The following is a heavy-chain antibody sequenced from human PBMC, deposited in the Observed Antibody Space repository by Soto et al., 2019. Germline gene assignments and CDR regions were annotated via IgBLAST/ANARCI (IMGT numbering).Heavy chain of an antibody. Sequence: QMQLVQSGPEVKKPGTSVKVSCKASGFTFTRSAVQWVRQARGQRLEWRGWIVVGSGNTNYAQKFQERVTITRDMSTSTAYMELSSLRSEDTAVYYCAADMGYYGSGSYFYYYYGMDVWGQGTTVTVSS. V-gene: IGHV1-58*01. CDR3: AADMGYYGSGSYFYYYYGMDV. CDR2: IVVGSGNT. J-gene: IGHJ6*02. D-gene: IGHD3-10*01. CDR1: GFTFTRSA.